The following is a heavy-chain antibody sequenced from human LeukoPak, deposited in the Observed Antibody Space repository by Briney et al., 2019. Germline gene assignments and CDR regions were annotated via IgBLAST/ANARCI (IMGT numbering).Heavy chain of an antibody. J-gene: IGHJ4*02. CDR2: ISYSGST. CDR1: GGSVSSGSYY. D-gene: IGHD6-19*01. Sequence: SETLSLTCTVSGGSVSSGSYYWSWIRQPPGKALEWISYISYSGSTNYNPSLKSRVTISVDTSKNQFSLKLSSVTAADTAVYYCASIAVATRNFDYWGQGTLVTVSS. CDR3: ASIAVATRNFDY. V-gene: IGHV4-61*01.